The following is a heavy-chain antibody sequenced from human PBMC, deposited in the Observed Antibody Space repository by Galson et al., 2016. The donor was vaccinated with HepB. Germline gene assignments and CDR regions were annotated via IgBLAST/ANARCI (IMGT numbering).Heavy chain of an antibody. CDR2: ISYDGVSK. CDR1: GFTFRRFG. CDR3: AKDGGAEDCSGSTYYSRGFFDN. Sequence: SLRLSCAGSGFTFRRFGMHWVRQAPGQGLEWVAVISYDGVSKFYADSVKGRFTISRDNSKNTVFLQMNSLRVEDTAVFYCAKDGGAEDCSGSTYYSRGFFDNWGQGTLVTVSS. D-gene: IGHD2-15*01. V-gene: IGHV3-30*18. J-gene: IGHJ4*02.